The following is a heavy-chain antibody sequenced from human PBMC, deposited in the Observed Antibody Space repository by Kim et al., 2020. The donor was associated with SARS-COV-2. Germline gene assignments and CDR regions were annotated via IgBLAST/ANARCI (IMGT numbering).Heavy chain of an antibody. CDR3: GKAVPGFSSA. V-gene: IGHV3-74*01. Sequence: GGSLRLSCGASEVNLSKFWMHWVRQPPGGGLTWVSRISDDGGTTDYPRLMRGRFTVSGANAKNTIYLKIRILRAEDTAVYYCGKAVPGFSSAWGRG. CDR2: ISDDGGTT. CDR1: EVNLSKFW. J-gene: IGHJ4*02. D-gene: IGHD3-10*01.